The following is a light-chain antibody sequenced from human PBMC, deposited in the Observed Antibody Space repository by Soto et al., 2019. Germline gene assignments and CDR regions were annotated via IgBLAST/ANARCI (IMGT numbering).Light chain of an antibody. CDR3: QQYNNWPPYT. CDR1: QSVSSN. V-gene: IGKV3-15*01. CDR2: GAP. J-gene: IGKJ2*01. Sequence: EIVMTQSPATLSVSPGERATLSCRASQSVSSNLAWYQQKPGQAPRLLIYGAPTRATGIPARFSGSGSGTEFTLTIRSLQSEDFAVYYCQQYNNWPPYTFGQGTKLEIK.